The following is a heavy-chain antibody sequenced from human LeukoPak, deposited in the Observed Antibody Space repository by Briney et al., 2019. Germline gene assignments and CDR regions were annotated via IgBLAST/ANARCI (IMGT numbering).Heavy chain of an antibody. Sequence: SQTLSPTCTVSGGSISSGGYYWSWIRQHPGKGLEWIGYIYYSGSTYYNPSLKSRVTISVDTSKNQFSLKLSSVTAADTAVYYCARDQTRYSSSPTAHDAFDIWGQGTMVTVSS. V-gene: IGHV4-31*03. D-gene: IGHD6-6*01. CDR1: GGSISSGGYY. CDR2: IYYSGST. CDR3: ARDQTRYSSSPTAHDAFDI. J-gene: IGHJ3*02.